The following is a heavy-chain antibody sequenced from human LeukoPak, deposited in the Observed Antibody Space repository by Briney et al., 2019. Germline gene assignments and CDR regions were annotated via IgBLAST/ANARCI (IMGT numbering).Heavy chain of an antibody. CDR2: INYSRST. D-gene: IGHD5-18*01. CDR3: ARSVLGYSYGLHIDY. J-gene: IGHJ4*02. CDR1: GVSISRYY. Sequence: SETLSLTCTVSGVSISRYYWSWIRQAPGEGLEWIGYINYSRSTNYNPSLKSRVTISVNTTKHPFSLKLSSLTATDTAVYYCARSVLGYSYGLHIDYWGQGTLVTVSS. V-gene: IGHV4-59*01.